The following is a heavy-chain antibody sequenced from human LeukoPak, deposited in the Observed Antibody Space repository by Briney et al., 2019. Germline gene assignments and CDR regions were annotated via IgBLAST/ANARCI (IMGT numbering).Heavy chain of an antibody. V-gene: IGHV3-30-3*01. J-gene: IGHJ4*02. CDR3: APNLYDSSGYYYWLDY. D-gene: IGHD3-22*01. CDR2: ISYDGSNK. Sequence: GGSLRLSCAASAFTFSTYAMHWVRQAPGKGLEWVAVISYDGSNKYYADSVKGRFTISRDNSKNMLYLQMNSLRAEDTAVYYCAPNLYDSSGYYYWLDYWGQGTLVTVSS. CDR1: AFTFSTYA.